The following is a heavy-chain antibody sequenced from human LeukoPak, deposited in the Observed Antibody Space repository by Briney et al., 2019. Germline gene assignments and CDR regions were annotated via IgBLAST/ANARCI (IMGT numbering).Heavy chain of an antibody. J-gene: IGHJ6*04. CDR2: ISSSASII. CDR3: AELGITMIGGV. D-gene: IGHD3-10*02. CDR1: GFTFSDYE. V-gene: IGHV3-48*03. Sequence: PGGSLRLSCAASGFTFSDYEMNWVRQAPGKGLEWVSYISSSASIIYYADSVKGRFTISIDNAKNSLYLQMNSLRAEDTAVYYCAELGITMIGGVWGKGTTVTISS.